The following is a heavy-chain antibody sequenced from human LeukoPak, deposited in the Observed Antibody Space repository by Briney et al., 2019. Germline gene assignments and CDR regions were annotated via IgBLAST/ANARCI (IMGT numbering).Heavy chain of an antibody. V-gene: IGHV4-59*12. CDR2: IYYSGST. CDR3: ARDLYGMDV. CDR1: GGSISSYY. Sequence: PSETLSLTCTVSGGSISSYYWSWIQQPPGKGLEWIGYIYYSGSTNYNPSLKSRVTISVDTSKNQFSLKLSSVTAADTAVYYCARDLYGMDVWGQGTTVTVSS. J-gene: IGHJ6*02.